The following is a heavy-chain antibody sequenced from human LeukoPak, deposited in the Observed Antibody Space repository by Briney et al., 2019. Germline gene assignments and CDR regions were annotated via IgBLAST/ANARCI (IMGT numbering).Heavy chain of an antibody. Sequence: SETLSLTCTVSGGSISSYYWSWIRQPAGKGLEWIGRIYTSGSTNYNPSLKSRVTMSVDTSKNQLSLKLSSVTAADTAVYYCASDPSNYYYMDVWGKGTTVTVSS. CDR2: IYTSGST. V-gene: IGHV4-4*07. CDR1: GGSISSYY. J-gene: IGHJ6*03. CDR3: ASDPSNYYYMDV.